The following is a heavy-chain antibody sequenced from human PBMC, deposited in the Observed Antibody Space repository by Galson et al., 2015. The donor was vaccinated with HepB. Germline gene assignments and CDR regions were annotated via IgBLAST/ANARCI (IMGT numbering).Heavy chain of an antibody. CDR2: IDPSDSYT. J-gene: IGHJ5*02. Sequence: QSGAEVKKPGESLRISCQGSGYNFTSYLISWVRQMPGKGLEWMGRIDPSDSYTNYSPSFQGHVTISADKSIRTAYLQWNVLKASDTAMYYCARNLGLGTVGSYSYFVDPWGQGTLVTVSS. CDR1: GYNFTSYL. CDR3: ARNLGLGTVGSYSYFVDP. V-gene: IGHV5-10-1*01. D-gene: IGHD3-16*01.